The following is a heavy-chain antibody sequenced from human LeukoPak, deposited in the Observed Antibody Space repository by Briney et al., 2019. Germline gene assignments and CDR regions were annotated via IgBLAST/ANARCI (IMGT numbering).Heavy chain of an antibody. D-gene: IGHD6-13*01. CDR2: INHSGST. J-gene: IGHJ4*02. V-gene: IGHV4-34*01. CDR3: ARGLGIAAAGTYKTFDY. Sequence: PSETLSLTCAVYGGSFSGYYWSWIRQPPGKGLEWIGEINHSGSTNYNPSLKSRVTISVDTSKNQFSLKLSSVTAADTAVYYCARGLGIAAAGTYKTFDYWGQGTLVTVSS. CDR1: GGSFSGYY.